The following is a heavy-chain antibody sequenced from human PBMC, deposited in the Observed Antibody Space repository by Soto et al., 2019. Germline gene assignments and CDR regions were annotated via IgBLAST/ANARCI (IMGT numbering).Heavy chain of an antibody. Sequence: EVQLLESGGGVVQPGGSLRLSCVASGFNFKKFAMAWVRQAPGEGLGWVSGISCCGGSASYAASVKGRFSIARDDSKNTLSLQMNSLRVEDTPQYYSAKADGEQWLVPHLDNWGQGTLVTVS. V-gene: IGHV3-23*01. J-gene: IGHJ4*02. CDR2: ISCCGGSA. D-gene: IGHD6-19*01. CDR1: GFNFKKFA. CDR3: AKADGEQWLVPHLDN.